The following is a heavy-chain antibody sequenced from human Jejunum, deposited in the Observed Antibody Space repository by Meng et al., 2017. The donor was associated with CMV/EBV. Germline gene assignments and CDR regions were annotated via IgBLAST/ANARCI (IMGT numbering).Heavy chain of an antibody. J-gene: IGHJ4*02. Sequence: QVQLQQWGAGLLKPSETLSLTCAVSDGSLSGYYWSWVRQPPGKGLEWLGEINHSGSANYIPSLKSRFTISSDTSKNQFSLKLSSVTAADTAVYYCARMPSNTIDSWGQGTLVTVSS. V-gene: IGHV4-34*01. D-gene: IGHD2-2*01. CDR1: DGSLSGYY. CDR3: ARMPSNTIDS. CDR2: INHSGSA.